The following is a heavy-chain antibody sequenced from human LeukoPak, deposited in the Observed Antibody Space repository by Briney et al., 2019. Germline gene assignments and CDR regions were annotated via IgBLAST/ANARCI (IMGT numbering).Heavy chain of an antibody. V-gene: IGHV3-30*01. Sequence: GRSLRLSCAASGFTFSNYAMHWVRQAPGKGLEWVAVISYDGTKEYYADSAKGRFTISRDNSKNTLYLQMDSLRAEDTAVFYCARARIRTGSGYYYYMNVWGNGTTVTVSS. J-gene: IGHJ6*03. CDR2: ISYDGTKE. CDR3: ARARIRTGSGYYYYMNV. D-gene: IGHD3-10*01. CDR1: GFTFSNYA.